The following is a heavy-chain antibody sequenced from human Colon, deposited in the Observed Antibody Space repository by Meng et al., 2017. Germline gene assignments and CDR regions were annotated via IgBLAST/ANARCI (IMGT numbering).Heavy chain of an antibody. J-gene: IGHJ3*01. Sequence: LRLSCNVSGASISSGIYFWSWIRQPAGKGLEWIGRIYNSGTTHYNPSLESRVTMSMDTSKNQFSLRLTSVTAADTAIYFCASDRIAVTGTGGAFDVWGQGTMVTVSS. V-gene: IGHV4-61*02. D-gene: IGHD6-19*01. CDR2: IYNSGTT. CDR3: ASDRIAVTGTGGAFDV. CDR1: GASISSGIYF.